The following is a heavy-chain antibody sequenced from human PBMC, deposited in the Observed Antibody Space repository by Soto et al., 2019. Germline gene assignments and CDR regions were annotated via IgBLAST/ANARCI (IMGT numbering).Heavy chain of an antibody. D-gene: IGHD3-22*01. CDR3: ARDTGVVVIGPYDY. J-gene: IGHJ4*02. Sequence: QVQLVESGGGVVQPGRSLRLSCAASGFTFSSYAMHWVRQAPGKGLEWVAVISYDGSNKYYADSVKGRFTISRDNSKNTLYLQMNSLRAEDTAVYYCARDTGVVVIGPYDYCGQGTLVTVSS. V-gene: IGHV3-30-3*01. CDR2: ISYDGSNK. CDR1: GFTFSSYA.